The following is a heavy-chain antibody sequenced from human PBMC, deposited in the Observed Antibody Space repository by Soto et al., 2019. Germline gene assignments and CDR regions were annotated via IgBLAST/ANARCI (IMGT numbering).Heavy chain of an antibody. V-gene: IGHV4-61*01. Sequence: PSETLSLTCTVSGGSVSSGSYYWSWIRQPPGKGLEWIGYIYYSGSTNYNPSLKSRVTISVDTSKNPFSLKLSSVTAADTAVYYCARDRGAAGSLGQPLRWFDPWGQGTLVTVSS. CDR3: ARDRGAAGSLGQPLRWFDP. J-gene: IGHJ5*02. CDR2: IYYSGST. CDR1: GGSVSSGSYY. D-gene: IGHD6-13*01.